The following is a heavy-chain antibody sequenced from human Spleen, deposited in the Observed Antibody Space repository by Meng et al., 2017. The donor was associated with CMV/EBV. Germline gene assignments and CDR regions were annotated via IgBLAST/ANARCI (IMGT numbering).Heavy chain of an antibody. Sequence: LTCTVSGGSIGMSSYYWGWIGQPPGKGLEWIGSIYYSGSTYYNPSLKSRVTISVDTSKNQFSLKLSSVTAADTAVYYCARHFQGDFDYWGQGTLVTVSS. CDR3: ARHFQGDFDY. CDR1: GGSIGMSSYY. D-gene: IGHD3-10*01. CDR2: IYYSGST. V-gene: IGHV4-39*01. J-gene: IGHJ4*02.